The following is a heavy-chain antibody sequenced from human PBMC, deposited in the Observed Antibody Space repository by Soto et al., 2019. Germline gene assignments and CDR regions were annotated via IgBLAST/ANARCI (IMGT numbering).Heavy chain of an antibody. CDR3: ARGETKVVPAALNWFDP. J-gene: IGHJ5*02. V-gene: IGHV3-48*01. CDR1: GFTFSSYS. D-gene: IGHD2-2*01. CDR2: ISSSSSTI. Sequence: GGSLRLSCAASGFTFSSYSMNWVRQAPGKGLEWVSYISSSSSTIYYADSVKGRFTISRDNAKNSLYLQMNSLRAEDTAVYYCARGETKVVPAALNWFDPWGQGTLVTVSS.